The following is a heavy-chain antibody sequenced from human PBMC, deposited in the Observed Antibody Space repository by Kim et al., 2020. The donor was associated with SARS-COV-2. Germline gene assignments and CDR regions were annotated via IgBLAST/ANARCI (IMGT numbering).Heavy chain of an antibody. V-gene: IGHV3-53*01. CDR2: IYSGGST. D-gene: IGHD4-17*01. Sequence: GGSLRLSCAASGFTVSSNYMSWVRQAPGKGLEWVSVIYSGGSTYYADSVKGRFTISRDNSKNTLYLQMNSLRAEDTAVYYCASSTTTVGDDAFDIWGQGTMVTVSS. J-gene: IGHJ3*02. CDR3: ASSTTTVGDDAFDI. CDR1: GFTVSSNY.